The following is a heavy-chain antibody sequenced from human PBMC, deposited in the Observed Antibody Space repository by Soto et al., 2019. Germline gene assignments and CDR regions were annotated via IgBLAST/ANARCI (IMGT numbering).Heavy chain of an antibody. CDR3: AKMVGSAPLEY. V-gene: IGHV3-23*01. J-gene: IGHJ4*02. Sequence: PGGSLRLSCAVSGLTFSIYGMSWVRQAPGKGLEWVSTISGSGSNAYYADSVKGRFSISRDNSKNTLYLQMNSLRAEDTAVYYCAKMVGSAPLEYWGQGTLVTVSS. CDR2: ISGSGSNA. D-gene: IGHD2-15*01. CDR1: GLTFSIYG.